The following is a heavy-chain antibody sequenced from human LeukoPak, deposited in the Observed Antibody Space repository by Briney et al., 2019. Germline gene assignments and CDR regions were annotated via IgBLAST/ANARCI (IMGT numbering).Heavy chain of an antibody. V-gene: IGHV3-7*01. CDR1: GFSFSSYW. CDR3: ATHYDWTFDC. Sequence: GGSLRLSCAASGFSFSSYWMTWVRQAPGKGLEWVANIKPDGSEEYYVDSVKGRFSISRDNAKNSLYLQMNSLRGEDTAVYYCATHYDWTFDCWGQGTLVTVSS. J-gene: IGHJ4*02. CDR2: IKPDGSEE. D-gene: IGHD1-1*01.